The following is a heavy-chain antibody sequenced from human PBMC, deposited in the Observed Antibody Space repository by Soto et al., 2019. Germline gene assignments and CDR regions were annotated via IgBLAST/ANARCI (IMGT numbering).Heavy chain of an antibody. D-gene: IGHD1-20*01. Sequence: QVQLQESGPGLVKPSGTLSLTCAVSSGSISSSNWWSWVRQPPGKGLEWIGEIYHSGSTNYNPSPKRRVTISVKKSKTHFSRKQGSVTAADRAVYYCARNKQAITGTDWYYMAAWGKGTTVPVPS. CDR3: ARNKQAITGTDWYYMAA. CDR1: SGSISSSNW. J-gene: IGHJ6*03. V-gene: IGHV4-4*02. CDR2: IYHSGST.